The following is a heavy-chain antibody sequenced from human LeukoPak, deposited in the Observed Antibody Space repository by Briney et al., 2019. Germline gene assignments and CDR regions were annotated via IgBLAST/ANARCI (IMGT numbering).Heavy chain of an antibody. CDR3: ARDRGRYYMDV. D-gene: IGHD6-25*01. J-gene: IGHJ6*03. V-gene: IGHV3-48*03. CDR1: GFTFSSYE. Sequence: PGGSLRLSCAASGFTFSSYEMNWVRQAPGKGLEWVSYISSSGSTMYYADSVKGRFTISRENAKNSLYLQMNSLRAGDTADCARDRGRYYMDVWGKGTTVTISS. CDR2: ISSSGSTM.